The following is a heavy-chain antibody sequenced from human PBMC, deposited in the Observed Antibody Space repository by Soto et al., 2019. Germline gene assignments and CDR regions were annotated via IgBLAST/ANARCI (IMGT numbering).Heavy chain of an antibody. V-gene: IGHV1-69*13. CDR1: GGTFSSYA. CDR3: ARAPGGYDYFDY. J-gene: IGHJ4*02. CDR2: IIPIFGTA. Sequence: SVKVSCKASGGTFSSYAISWVRQAPGQGLEWMGGIIPIFGTANYAQKFQGRVTITADESTSTAYMELSSLRSEDTAVYYCARAPGGYDYFDYWGQGTLVTVSS. D-gene: IGHD5-12*01.